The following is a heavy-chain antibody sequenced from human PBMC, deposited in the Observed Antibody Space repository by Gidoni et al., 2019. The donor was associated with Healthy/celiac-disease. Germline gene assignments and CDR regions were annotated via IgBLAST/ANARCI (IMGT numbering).Heavy chain of an antibody. V-gene: IGHV3-23*01. J-gene: IGHJ3*02. CDR2: ISGSGGST. CDR3: AKDSPGPDFDWFQYTRDAFDI. D-gene: IGHD3-9*01. CDR1: GFTFSSYA. Sequence: EVQLLESGGGLVQPGGSLRLSCAASGFTFSSYAMSGVRQAPGKGLEWVSAISGSGGSTYYADSVKGRFTISRDNSKNTLYLQMNSLRAEDTAVYYCAKDSPGPDFDWFQYTRDAFDIWGQGTMVTVSS.